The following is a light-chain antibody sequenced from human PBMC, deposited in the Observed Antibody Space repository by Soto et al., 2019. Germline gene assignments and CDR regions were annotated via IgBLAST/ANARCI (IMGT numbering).Light chain of an antibody. Sequence: VFTQSPGTLSLSPGERATLSCRASQSVSSSYLAWYQQKPGQAPRLLIYGASSRATGIPDRFSGSGSGTDFTLTISRLEPEDFAVYYCQQYGSSPWTFGQGTKVDIK. CDR1: QSVSSSY. V-gene: IGKV3-20*01. CDR3: QQYGSSPWT. CDR2: GAS. J-gene: IGKJ1*01.